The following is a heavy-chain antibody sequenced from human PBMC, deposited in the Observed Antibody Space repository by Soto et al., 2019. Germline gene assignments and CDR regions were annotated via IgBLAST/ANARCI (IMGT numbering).Heavy chain of an antibody. V-gene: IGHV3-23*01. Sequence: GGSLRLSCAASGFTFNNFAMSWVRQAPGKGLEWVSYIGGRDVTILYADSVKGRFAISRDNSNNTLYLQANSLRAEDTAVYYCTRGPYCDPSSCFLPNYSFAMDVWGRGTTVTVSS. D-gene: IGHD2-2*01. J-gene: IGHJ6*02. CDR3: TRGPYCDPSSCFLPNYSFAMDV. CDR2: IGGRDVTI. CDR1: GFTFNNFA.